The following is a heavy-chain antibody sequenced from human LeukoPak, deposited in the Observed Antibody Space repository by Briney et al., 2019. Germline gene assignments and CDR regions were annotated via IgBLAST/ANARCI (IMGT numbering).Heavy chain of an antibody. J-gene: IGHJ3*02. Sequence: SVKVSCKASGGTFSSYAISWVRQAPGQGLEWMGGIIPIFGTSNYAQKFQGRVTITADESTSTAYMELSSLRSEDTAVYYCARAMIVVVMADAFDIWGQGTMVTVSS. CDR2: IIPIFGTS. CDR3: ARAMIVVVMADAFDI. CDR1: GGTFSSYA. D-gene: IGHD3-22*01. V-gene: IGHV1-69*13.